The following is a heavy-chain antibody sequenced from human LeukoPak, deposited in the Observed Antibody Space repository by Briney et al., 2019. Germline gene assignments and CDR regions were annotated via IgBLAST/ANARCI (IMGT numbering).Heavy chain of an antibody. V-gene: IGHV4-30-2*01. CDR2: IYHSGST. CDR3: ARGGTIFGRGYYYGMDV. J-gene: IGHJ6*02. D-gene: IGHD3-3*01. CDR1: GGSISSGGYS. Sequence: SETPSLTCAVSGGSISSGGYSRSWIRQPPGKGLEWIGYIYHSGSTYYNPSLKSRVTISVDRSKNQFSLKLSSVTAADTAVYYCARGGTIFGRGYYYGMDVWGQGTTVTVSS.